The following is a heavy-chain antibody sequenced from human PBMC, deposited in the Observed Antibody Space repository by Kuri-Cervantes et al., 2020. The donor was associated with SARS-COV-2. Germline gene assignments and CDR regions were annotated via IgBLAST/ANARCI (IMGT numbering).Heavy chain of an antibody. CDR2: ISAYNGNT. CDR1: GYTFTSYG. Sequence: ASVKVSCKASGYTFTSYGISWVRQAPGQGLEWMGWISAYNGNTNYAQKFQGRVTITADESTSTAYMELSSLRSEDTAVYYCARAGGSYSHPHDYWGQGTLVTVSS. V-gene: IGHV1-18*01. CDR3: ARAGGSYSHPHDY. J-gene: IGHJ4*02. D-gene: IGHD1-26*01.